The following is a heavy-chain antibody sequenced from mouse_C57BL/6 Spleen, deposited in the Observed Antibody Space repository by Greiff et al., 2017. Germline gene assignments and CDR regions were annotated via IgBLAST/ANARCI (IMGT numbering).Heavy chain of an antibody. CDR3: ARYDYGRY. J-gene: IGHJ2*01. CDR2: INPSSGYT. D-gene: IGHD2-4*01. V-gene: IGHV1-7*01. Sequence: QVQLQQSGAELAKPGASVKLSCKASGYTFTCYWMHWVKPRPGKGLEWIGYINPSSGYTKYNQKFKYKATLTADKSSSTADMQLSSLTYEDSAVYYGARYDYGRYRGQGTTLTVSS. CDR1: GYTFTCYW.